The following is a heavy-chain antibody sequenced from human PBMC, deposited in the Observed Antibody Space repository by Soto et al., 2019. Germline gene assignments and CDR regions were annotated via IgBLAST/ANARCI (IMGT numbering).Heavy chain of an antibody. Sequence: QVQLVQSGAEVQKPGASGKVACKASGITYTTYAIHWVRQAPGQGLEGMGWINTGNVNTRYSQRFHVRVSLTTDTSASTDYMDVSRLESEATAVYFFASTISCYVSCGQGPLITVSS. CDR1: GITYTTYA. CDR2: INTGNVNT. V-gene: IGHV1-3*04. D-gene: IGHD5-12*01. CDR3: ASTISCYVS. J-gene: IGHJ5*02.